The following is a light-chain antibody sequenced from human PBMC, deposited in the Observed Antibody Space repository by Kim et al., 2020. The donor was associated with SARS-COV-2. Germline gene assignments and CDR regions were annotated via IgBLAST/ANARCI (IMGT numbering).Light chain of an antibody. CDR3: KQYNNSPGT. Sequence: EIVMTQSPATLSVSPGERATLSCRASQSVSSNLAWYQQKPGQAPRLLIYGASIRATGIPARFSGSGSGTEFTLTISSLQSEDFAVYFCKQYNNSPGTFGQGTKLEI. CDR2: GAS. V-gene: IGKV3-15*01. CDR1: QSVSSN. J-gene: IGKJ2*02.